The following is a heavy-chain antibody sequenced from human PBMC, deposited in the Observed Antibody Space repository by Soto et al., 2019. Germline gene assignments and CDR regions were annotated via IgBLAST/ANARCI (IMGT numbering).Heavy chain of an antibody. CDR2: ITWNGSTT. V-gene: IGHV3-20*04. J-gene: IGHJ3*01. CDR1: GFTFDDHG. Sequence: EVQLVESGGGVVRPGGSLRLSCAASGFTFDDHGMTWVRQAPGKGLEWVSGITWNGSTTGYADSVKGRFTISRDNAKNSLYLQMNSLRVEDTALYYCARDGGVVVAVDAFDVWDKETMVTVSS. D-gene: IGHD6-19*01. CDR3: ARDGGVVVAVDAFDV.